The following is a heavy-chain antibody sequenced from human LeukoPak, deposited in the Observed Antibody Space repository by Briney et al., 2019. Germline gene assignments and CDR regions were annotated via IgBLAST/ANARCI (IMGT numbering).Heavy chain of an antibody. Sequence: GGSLRLSCAASGFTFSSYAMSWVRQAPGKGLEWVSAISGSGGSTYYADSVKGRFTISRDNSKNTLYLQMNSLRAEDTAVYYCAKDPTMIVVVTPDYWGQGTLVTVSS. D-gene: IGHD3-22*01. CDR1: GFTFSSYA. CDR3: AKDPTMIVVVTPDY. J-gene: IGHJ4*02. V-gene: IGHV3-23*01. CDR2: ISGSGGST.